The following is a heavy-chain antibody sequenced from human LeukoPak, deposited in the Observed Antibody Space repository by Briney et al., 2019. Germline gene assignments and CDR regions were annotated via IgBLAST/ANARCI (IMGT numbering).Heavy chain of an antibody. J-gene: IGHJ6*02. V-gene: IGHV3-11*01. Sequence: GGSPRLSCAAAGFTFSDYYMSWIRQAPGKGLGWVSYISSSGSTIYYADSVKGRFTISRDNAKNSLYLQMNSLRAEDTAVYYCARVNTPPFVWGSYSSYYYGMDVWGQGTTVTVSS. CDR1: GFTFSDYY. CDR2: ISSSGSTI. D-gene: IGHD1-26*01. CDR3: ARVNTPPFVWGSYSSYYYGMDV.